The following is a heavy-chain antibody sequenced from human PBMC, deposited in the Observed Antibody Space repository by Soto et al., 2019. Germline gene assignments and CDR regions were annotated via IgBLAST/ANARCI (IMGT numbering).Heavy chain of an antibody. CDR1: GYTFTNYA. D-gene: IGHD3-22*01. J-gene: IGHJ5*02. V-gene: IGHV1-3*01. CDR2: INAGNGDT. CDR3: AREPITMIGLNWFDP. Sequence: VKVSCKASGYTFTNYAIHWVRQAPGQTLEWMGWINAGNGDTKYSQKFQGRVSITRDTSATTAYMELRDEDTAVYYCAREPITMIGLNWFDPWGQGTLVTVSS.